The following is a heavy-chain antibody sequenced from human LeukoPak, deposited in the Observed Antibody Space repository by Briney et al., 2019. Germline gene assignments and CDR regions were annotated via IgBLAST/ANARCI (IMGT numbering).Heavy chain of an antibody. V-gene: IGHV4-39*01. CDR3: ARHRWSRCSGGSCYSGYGYYYYYMDV. Sequence: PSETLSLTCTVSGGFISSSSYYWSWIRQPAGKGLEWIGEINHSGSTNYNPSLKSRVTISVDTSKNQFSLKLSSVTAADTAVYYCARHRWSRCSGGSCYSGYGYYYYYMDVWGKGTTVTISS. CDR2: INHSGST. J-gene: IGHJ6*03. D-gene: IGHD2-15*01. CDR1: GGFISSSSYY.